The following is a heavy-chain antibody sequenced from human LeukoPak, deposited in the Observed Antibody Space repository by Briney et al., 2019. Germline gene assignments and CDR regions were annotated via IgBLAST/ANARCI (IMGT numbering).Heavy chain of an antibody. D-gene: IGHD6-13*01. CDR2: IYTSGST. J-gene: IGHJ4*02. CDR3: ARDASLYSSSWLDLFDY. V-gene: IGHV4-4*07. CDR1: GGSISSHY. Sequence: SETLSLTCNVSGGSISSHYWSWIRQPAGKGLEWIGRIYTSGSTNYNPSLKSRVTMSVDTSKNQFSLKLSSVTAADTAVYYCARDASLYSSSWLDLFDYWGQGTLVTVSS.